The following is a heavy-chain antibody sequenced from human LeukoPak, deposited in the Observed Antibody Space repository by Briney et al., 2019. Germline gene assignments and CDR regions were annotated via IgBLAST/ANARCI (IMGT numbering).Heavy chain of an antibody. Sequence: SETLSLTCTVSGGSISSYYWSWIRQPAGKGLEWIGRIYTSGSTNYNPSLKSRVTMSVDTSKNQFSLKLSSVTAADTAVYYCARAVLANYYDSSGYRYDAFDIWGQGTMVTVSS. D-gene: IGHD3-22*01. CDR2: IYTSGST. CDR1: GGSISSYY. V-gene: IGHV4-4*07. CDR3: ARAVLANYYDSSGYRYDAFDI. J-gene: IGHJ3*02.